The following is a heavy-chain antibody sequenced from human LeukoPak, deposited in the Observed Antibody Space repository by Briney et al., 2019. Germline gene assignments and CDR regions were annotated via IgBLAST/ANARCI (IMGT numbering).Heavy chain of an antibody. D-gene: IGHD5-18*01. V-gene: IGHV4-59*01. J-gene: IGHJ4*02. CDR3: ARLGYSYGTVDY. Sequence: PSGTLSLTCTVSGGSISSYYWSWIRQPPGKGLEWIGYIYYSGSTNYNPSLKSRVTIPVDTSKNQFSLKLSSVTAADTAVYYCARLGYSYGTVDYWGQGTLVTVSS. CDR2: IYYSGST. CDR1: GGSISSYY.